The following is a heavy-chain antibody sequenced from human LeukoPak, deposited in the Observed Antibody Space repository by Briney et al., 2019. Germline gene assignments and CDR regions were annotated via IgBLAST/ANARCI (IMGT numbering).Heavy chain of an antibody. Sequence: ASVNVSCKATGYTFTSYGISWVRQAPGQGLEWMGWISSNSDNTNYAQKLQGRVTMTTDTSTSTAYMELRSLRSGDTALYFCARDWGSIKVIADYWGQGTLVTVSS. CDR3: ARDWGSIKVIADY. J-gene: IGHJ4*02. V-gene: IGHV1-18*01. CDR2: ISSNSDNT. CDR1: GYTFTSYG. D-gene: IGHD7-27*01.